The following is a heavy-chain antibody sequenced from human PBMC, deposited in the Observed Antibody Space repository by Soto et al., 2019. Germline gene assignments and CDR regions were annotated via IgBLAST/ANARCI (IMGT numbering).Heavy chain of an antibody. D-gene: IGHD3-10*01. CDR3: ARGLFRGKWFDP. J-gene: IGHJ5*02. Sequence: TETLSLTCAVYGGSFSGYYWNWIRQPPGKGLEWIGEINHSGSTNYNPSLKSRVTISIDTSKNQFSLKLSSVTAADTAVYYCARGLFRGKWFDPWGQGTLVTVSS. CDR1: GGSFSGYY. V-gene: IGHV4-34*01. CDR2: INHSGST.